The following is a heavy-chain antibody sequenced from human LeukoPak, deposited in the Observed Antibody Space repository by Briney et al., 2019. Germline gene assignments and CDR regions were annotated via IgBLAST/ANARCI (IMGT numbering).Heavy chain of an antibody. CDR2: INAVGTAT. D-gene: IGHD6-19*01. CDR1: GFTFSKYW. CDR3: ATKQWLAPPPDS. Sequence: GGSLRLSCAASGFTFSKYWMLWVRQAPGKGLESLSRINAVGTATTYADSVKGRFTVSRDNADNTMFLQMNSVRDEDTAVYYCATKQWLAPPPDSWGQGTPVTVSS. V-gene: IGHV3-74*01. J-gene: IGHJ4*02.